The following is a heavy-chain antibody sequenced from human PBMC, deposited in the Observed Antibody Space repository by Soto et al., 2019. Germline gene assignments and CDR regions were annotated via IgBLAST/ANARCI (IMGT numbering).Heavy chain of an antibody. CDR2: INPSGGST. CDR1: GYTFTSYY. J-gene: IGHJ4*02. V-gene: IGHV1-46*01. D-gene: IGHD3-22*01. Sequence: QVQLVQSGAEVKKPGASVKVSCKASGYTFTSYYMHWVRQAPGQGLEWMGIINPSGGSTSYAQKFQCRVTMTRDTSTSTVYMELSSLRSEDTAVYYCARERTNYYDSSGYYSYYFDYWGQGTLVTVSS. CDR3: ARERTNYYDSSGYYSYYFDY.